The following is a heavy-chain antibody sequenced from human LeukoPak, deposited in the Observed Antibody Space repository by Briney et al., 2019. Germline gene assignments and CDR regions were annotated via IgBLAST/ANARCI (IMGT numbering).Heavy chain of an antibody. CDR1: GFSFSSFW. CDR2: INQDGSEK. D-gene: IGHD2-15*01. CDR3: AREQGSGNSCDYY. J-gene: IGHJ4*02. Sequence: GGSLRLSCAASGFSFSSFWMSWVRQAPGKGLEWVANINQDGSEKNYVDSVKGRFTISRDGAKNSLYLQMNSLRAEDAAVYYCAREQGSGNSCDYYWGQGTLVTVSS. V-gene: IGHV3-7*01.